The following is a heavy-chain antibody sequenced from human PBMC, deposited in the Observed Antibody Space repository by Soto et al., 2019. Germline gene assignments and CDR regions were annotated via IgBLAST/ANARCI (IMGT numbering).Heavy chain of an antibody. V-gene: IGHV3-21*01. D-gene: IGHD3-3*01. CDR2: ISSSSSYI. Sequence: EVQLVESGGGLVQPGGSLRLSCAASGFTFSSYSMNWVRQAPGKGLEWVSSISSSSSYIYYADSVKGRFTISRDNAKNSLQPQMNSLRAEDTAVYYWARDLNTYYDFWSGYYDYWGQGTLVTVSS. CDR1: GFTFSSYS. CDR3: ARDLNTYYDFWSGYYDY. J-gene: IGHJ4*02.